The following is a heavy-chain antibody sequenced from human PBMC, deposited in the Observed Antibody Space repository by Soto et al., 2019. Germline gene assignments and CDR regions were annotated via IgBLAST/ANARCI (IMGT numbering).Heavy chain of an antibody. CDR3: AKESPLSGGGAFDI. Sequence: QVQLVESGGGVVEPGRSLRLSCAASGFTFSSYGMHWVRQAPGKGLEWVAVISYDGSNKYYADSVKGRFTISRDNSKNTLYLQMNSLRAEDTAVYCCAKESPLSGGGAFDIWGQGTMVTVSS. V-gene: IGHV3-30*18. D-gene: IGHD3-16*01. CDR1: GFTFSSYG. J-gene: IGHJ3*02. CDR2: ISYDGSNK.